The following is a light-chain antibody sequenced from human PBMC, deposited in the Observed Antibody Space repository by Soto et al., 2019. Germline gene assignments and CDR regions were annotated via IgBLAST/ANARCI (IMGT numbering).Light chain of an antibody. V-gene: IGKV3-11*01. CDR1: QNIGSL. Sequence: EILLTQSPATLSVSPGERATLSCRGSQNIGSLLAWYPQHPGRAPRLLIPDASNRATGIPARISGSGSGTDFTLTISSLEPEDFAVYYCQKRSNWPPISFGQGTRLEI. CDR2: DAS. J-gene: IGKJ5*01. CDR3: QKRSNWPPIS.